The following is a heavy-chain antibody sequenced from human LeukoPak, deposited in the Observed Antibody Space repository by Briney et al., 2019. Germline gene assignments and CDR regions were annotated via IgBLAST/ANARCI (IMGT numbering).Heavy chain of an antibody. Sequence: GGSLRLSCAASGFTFSSYAMGWVRQAPGKGLEWVSAISGSGGSTYYADSVKGRFTISRDNSKNTLYLQMNSLRAEDTAVYYCAKPGAPRITIFGGFDYWGQGTLVTVSS. J-gene: IGHJ4*02. D-gene: IGHD3-3*01. CDR1: GFTFSSYA. CDR3: AKPGAPRITIFGGFDY. CDR2: ISGSGGST. V-gene: IGHV3-23*01.